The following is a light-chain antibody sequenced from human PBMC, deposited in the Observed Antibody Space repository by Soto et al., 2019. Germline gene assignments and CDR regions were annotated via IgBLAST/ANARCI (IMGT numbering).Light chain of an antibody. J-gene: IGKJ1*01. Sequence: ETVLTQSPGTLSLSPGERATLSCRASQSVSSSYLAWYQQKPGQAPRLLIYAASSRATGIPDRFSGSASGIAVSLTISRLEPEDFAVHYDQQYDSSPPSWTFGQGTKVEIK. CDR3: QQYDSSPPSWT. CDR2: AAS. V-gene: IGKV3-20*01. CDR1: QSVSSSY.